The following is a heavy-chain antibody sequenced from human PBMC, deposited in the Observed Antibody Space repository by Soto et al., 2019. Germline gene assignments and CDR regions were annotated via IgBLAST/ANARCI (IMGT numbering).Heavy chain of an antibody. Sequence: GASVKVSCKASGYTFTSYGISWVRQAPGQGLEWMVCISAYNGNTNYAQKLQGRVTMTTDTSTSTAYMELRSLRSDDTAVYYCARGDTYYYDSSGYPHTQLDYWGQGTLVTVSS. CDR3: ARGDTYYYDSSGYPHTQLDY. CDR1: GYTFTSYG. J-gene: IGHJ4*02. CDR2: ISAYNGNT. D-gene: IGHD3-22*01. V-gene: IGHV1-18*01.